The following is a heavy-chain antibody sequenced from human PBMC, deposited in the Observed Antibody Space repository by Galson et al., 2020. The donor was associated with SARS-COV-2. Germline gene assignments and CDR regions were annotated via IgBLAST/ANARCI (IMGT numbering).Heavy chain of an antibody. J-gene: IGHJ4*02. Sequence: GGSLRLSCAASGFTFSSDWMSWVRQAPGKGLEWVANINKDGSERHYVDSVKGRFTVSRDNAKNSLYLQMNSLRVEDTAVYYCAREWGYWGQGTLVTVSS. D-gene: IGHD3-16*01. CDR2: INKDGSER. V-gene: IGHV3-7*01. CDR1: GFTFSSDW. CDR3: AREWGY.